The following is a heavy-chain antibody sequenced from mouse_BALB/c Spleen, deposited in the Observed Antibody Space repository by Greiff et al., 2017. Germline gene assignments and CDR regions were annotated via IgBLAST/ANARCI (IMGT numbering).Heavy chain of an antibody. CDR3: ARTARFYYAMDY. V-gene: IGHV14-3*02. CDR2: IDPANGNT. D-gene: IGHD1-2*01. J-gene: IGHJ4*01. CDR1: GFNIKDTY. Sequence: VQLQQSGAELVKPGASVKLSCTASGFNIKDTYMHWVKQRPEQGLEWIGRIDPANGNTKYDPKFQGKATITADTSSNTAYLQLSSLTSEDTAVYYWARTARFYYAMDYWGQGTSVTVSS.